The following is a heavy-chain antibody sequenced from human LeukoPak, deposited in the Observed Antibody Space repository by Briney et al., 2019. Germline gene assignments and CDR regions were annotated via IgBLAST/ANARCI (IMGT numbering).Heavy chain of an antibody. D-gene: IGHD3-22*01. CDR3: ARDPFGDSSGYYPNYFDY. CDR2: ISSSGSTT. V-gene: IGHV3-48*03. CDR1: GFTFSSYE. Sequence: GGSLRLSCAASGFTFSSYEMNWVRQAPGKGLEWVSYISSSGSTTNYADSVKGRFTISRDNAKNSLYLQMNSLRAEDTAVYYCARDPFGDSSGYYPNYFDYWGQGTLVTVSS. J-gene: IGHJ4*02.